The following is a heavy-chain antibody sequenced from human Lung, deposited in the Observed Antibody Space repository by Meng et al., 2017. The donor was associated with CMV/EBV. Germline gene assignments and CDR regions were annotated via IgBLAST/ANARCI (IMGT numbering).Heavy chain of an antibody. D-gene: IGHD6-6*01. V-gene: IGHV3-20*04. CDR2: INWNGGST. J-gene: IGHJ4*02. Sequence: ESLKISCAASGFTFDDYGMSWVRQAPGKGLEWVSGINWNGGSTGYADSVKGRFTISRDNAKNSLYLQMNSLRAEDTALYYCARDTYSSSSGAYFDYWGQGTLVTVSS. CDR3: ARDTYSSSSGAYFDY. CDR1: GFTFDDYG.